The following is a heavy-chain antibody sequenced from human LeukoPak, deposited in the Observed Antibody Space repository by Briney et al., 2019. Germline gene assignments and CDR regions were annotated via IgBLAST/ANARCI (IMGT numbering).Heavy chain of an antibody. CDR2: INPSGGST. V-gene: IGHV1-46*01. Sequence: ASVKVSCKASGYTSTSYYMHWVRQAPGQGLEWMGIINPSGGSTSYAQKFQGRVTMTRDTSTSTVYMELSSLRSEDTAVYYCARFGLGYCSGGSCPGDYWGQGTLVTVSS. J-gene: IGHJ4*02. CDR3: ARFGLGYCSGGSCPGDY. D-gene: IGHD2-15*01. CDR1: GYTSTSYY.